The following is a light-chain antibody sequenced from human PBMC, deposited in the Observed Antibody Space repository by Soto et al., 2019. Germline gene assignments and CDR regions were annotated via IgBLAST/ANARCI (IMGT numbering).Light chain of an antibody. CDR2: DII. J-gene: IGLJ2*01. CDR1: SSDIGAFTS. CDR3: SSYSRTTTLVV. V-gene: IGLV2-14*03. Sequence: QSALTQPASVSGSPGQSITISCTGTSSDIGAFTSVSWYQQHPGKAPKLIIYDIIHRPSGVSDRFSGSKSVNTASPTVSGLQPEDEANYYCSSYSRTTTLVVFGGGTKLTVL.